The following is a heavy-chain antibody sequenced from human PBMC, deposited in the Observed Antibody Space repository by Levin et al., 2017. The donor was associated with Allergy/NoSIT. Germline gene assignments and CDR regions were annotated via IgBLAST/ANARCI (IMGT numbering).Heavy chain of an antibody. J-gene: IGHJ4*02. D-gene: IGHD6-19*01. CDR1: GYTFTSYY. V-gene: IGHV1-46*01. CDR2: INPSGGST. CDR3: ARDLAIASGTVAGSDY. Sequence: ASVKVSCKASGYTFTSYYMHWVRQAPGQGLEWMGIINPSGGSTSYAQKFQGRVTMTRDTSTSTVYMELSSLRSEDTAVYYCARDLAIASGTVAGSDYWGQGTLVTVSS.